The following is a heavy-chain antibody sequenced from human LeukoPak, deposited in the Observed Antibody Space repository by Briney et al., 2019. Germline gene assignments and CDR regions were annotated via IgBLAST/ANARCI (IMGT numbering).Heavy chain of an antibody. D-gene: IGHD2/OR15-2a*01. CDR1: GGSISSGGYY. Sequence: SETLSLTCTVSGGSISSGGYYWSWIRQHPGKGLEWIGYIYYSGSTYYNPSLKSRVTISVDTSKYQFSLKLSSVTAADTAVYYCARGLWDSTGFDYWGQGTLVTVSS. CDR2: IYYSGST. CDR3: ARGLWDSTGFDY. J-gene: IGHJ4*02. V-gene: IGHV4-31*03.